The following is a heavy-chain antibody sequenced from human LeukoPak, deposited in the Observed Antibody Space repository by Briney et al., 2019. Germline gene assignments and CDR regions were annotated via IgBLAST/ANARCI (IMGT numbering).Heavy chain of an antibody. Sequence: GGSLRLSCAASGFTFSSYAMSWVRQAPGKGLEWVSAISGSGGSTYYADSVKGRFTISRDNSKNTLYLQMNSLRAEDTAVYYCAKDLRLYYYDSSGYQVYWGQGTLVTVSS. D-gene: IGHD3-22*01. J-gene: IGHJ4*02. V-gene: IGHV3-23*01. CDR3: AKDLRLYYYDSSGYQVY. CDR1: GFTFSSYA. CDR2: ISGSGGST.